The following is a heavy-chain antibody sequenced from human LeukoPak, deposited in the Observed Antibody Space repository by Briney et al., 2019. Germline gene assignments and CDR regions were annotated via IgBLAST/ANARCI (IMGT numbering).Heavy chain of an antibody. D-gene: IGHD2-21*02. CDR1: GFTFSSYS. CDR2: ISSSSSTI. J-gene: IGHJ3*02. Sequence: GGSLRLSCAASGFTFSSYSMNWVRQAPGKGLEWVSYISSSSSTIYYADSVKGRFTISRDNAKNSLYLQMNSLRAEDTAVYYCAAHYCGGDCYPHRDAFDIWGQGTMVIVSS. CDR3: AAHYCGGDCYPHRDAFDI. V-gene: IGHV3-48*01.